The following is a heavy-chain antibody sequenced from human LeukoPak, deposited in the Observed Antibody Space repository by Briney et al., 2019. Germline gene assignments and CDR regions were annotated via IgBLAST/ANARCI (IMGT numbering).Heavy chain of an antibody. CDR2: MYNCGST. Sequence: WETLSLTCTLSGRSISGYYWRWIRQPPGRGLEWVAYMYNCGSTNYNPSLKSRDTKALDPSKNQFSLKLSALTAADTAIYYYARGIESYGDYGYWGQGILVTVSS. CDR1: GRSISGYY. V-gene: IGHV4-59*01. CDR3: ARGIESYGDYGY. D-gene: IGHD4-17*01. J-gene: IGHJ4*02.